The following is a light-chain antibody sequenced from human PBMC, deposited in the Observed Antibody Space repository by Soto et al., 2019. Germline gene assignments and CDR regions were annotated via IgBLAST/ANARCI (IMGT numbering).Light chain of an antibody. J-gene: IGKJ4*01. Sequence: DIVMTQSPDSLAVSLGERATINCKSSQSVIYSSNNKNYLAWYHQRPGQPPKLLLYWASTRQSGVPDRFSGSGSGTDFILTISSLQAEDVAVYFSQQYYKAPLTFGGGTKVEIK. CDR3: QQYYKAPLT. V-gene: IGKV4-1*01. CDR1: QSVIYSSNNKNY. CDR2: WAS.